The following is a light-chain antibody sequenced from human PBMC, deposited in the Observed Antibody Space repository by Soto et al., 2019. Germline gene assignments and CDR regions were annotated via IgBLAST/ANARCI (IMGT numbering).Light chain of an antibody. CDR2: DAS. V-gene: IGKV3-15*01. Sequence: EIVMTQSPATLSVSPGETATLSCRASQSVSSNLAWYQQKPGQAPRLLIYDASTRATGIPARFSGSGSGTEFTLTISSLQPEDFAVYYCQQYNNWPMYTFGQGTKLEIK. CDR1: QSVSSN. J-gene: IGKJ2*01. CDR3: QQYNNWPMYT.